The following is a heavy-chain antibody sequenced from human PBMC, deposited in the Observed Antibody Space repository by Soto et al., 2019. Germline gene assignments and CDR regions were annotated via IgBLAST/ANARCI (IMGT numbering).Heavy chain of an antibody. D-gene: IGHD3-10*01. CDR3: AREFSVTMVRGVSGAFDI. CDR2: IIPILGIA. J-gene: IGHJ3*02. Sequence: QVQLVQSGAEVKKPGSSVKVSCKASGGTFSSYTISWVRQAPGQGLEWMGRIIPILGIANYAQKFQGRVTITADKSTSTAYMELSSLRSEDTAVYYCAREFSVTMVRGVSGAFDIWGQGTMVTVSS. V-gene: IGHV1-69*08. CDR1: GGTFSSYT.